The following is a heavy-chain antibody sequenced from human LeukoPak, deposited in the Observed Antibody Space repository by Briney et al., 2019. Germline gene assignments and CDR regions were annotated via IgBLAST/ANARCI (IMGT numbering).Heavy chain of an antibody. CDR1: GYTLTELS. CDR3: ATDHTPYSSSSFDY. Sequence: ASVKVSCKVSGYTLTELSMHWVRQAPGKGLEWMGGFDPEGGETIYAQKFQGRVTMTEDTSTDTAYMELSSLRSEDTAVYYCATDHTPYSSSSFDYWGQGTLVTVSS. J-gene: IGHJ4*02. CDR2: FDPEGGET. D-gene: IGHD6-6*01. V-gene: IGHV1-24*01.